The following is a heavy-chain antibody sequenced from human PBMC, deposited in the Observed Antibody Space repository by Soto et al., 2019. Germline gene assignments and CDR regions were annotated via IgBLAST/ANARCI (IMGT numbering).Heavy chain of an antibody. D-gene: IGHD3-22*01. Sequence: SETLSLTCAVYGGSFSGYYWSWIRQPPGKGLEWIGEINHSGSTNYNPSLKSRVTISVDTSKNQFSLKLSSVTAADTAVYYCARDDSSGKALDYWGQGTLVTVSS. CDR1: GGSFSGYY. V-gene: IGHV4-34*01. CDR3: ARDDSSGKALDY. J-gene: IGHJ4*02. CDR2: INHSGST.